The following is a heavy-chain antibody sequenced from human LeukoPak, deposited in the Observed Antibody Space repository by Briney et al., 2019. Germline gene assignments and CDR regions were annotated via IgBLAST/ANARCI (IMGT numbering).Heavy chain of an antibody. D-gene: IGHD3-3*01. CDR2: IWYDGTNQ. CDR1: GFTFSSYG. J-gene: IGHJ4*02. Sequence: GGSLRLSCAASGFTFSSYGMQWVRQAPGKGLEWVALIWYDGTNQYYADSVKGRFTISRDNAKNSLYLQMNSLRAEDTAVYYCARAKVERFLEWLLPYDYWGQGTLVTVSS. CDR3: ARAKVERFLEWLLPYDY. V-gene: IGHV3-33*01.